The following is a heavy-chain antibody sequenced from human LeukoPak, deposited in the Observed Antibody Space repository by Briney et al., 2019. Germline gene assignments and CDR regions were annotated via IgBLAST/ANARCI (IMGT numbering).Heavy chain of an antibody. CDR2: IDERGSNA. CDR3: IRDEALWRLDY. CDR1: GVTFSNHW. Sequence: PGGSLRLSCAASGVTFSNHWMHWVRQAPGKGLVWVSRIDERGSNAMYADSVKGRFSISRDNAKNTVNLQMNSLRAEDTGVYYCIRDEALWRLDYWGQGTLVTVSS. D-gene: IGHD2-21*01. J-gene: IGHJ4*02. V-gene: IGHV3-74*03.